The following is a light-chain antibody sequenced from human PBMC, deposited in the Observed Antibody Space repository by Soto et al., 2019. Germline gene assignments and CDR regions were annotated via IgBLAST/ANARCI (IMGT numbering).Light chain of an antibody. CDR2: GAS. Sequence: EIVMTQSPATLSVSPGERATLSCRASQSVSSNLAWYQQKPGQAPRLLIYGASTRATGIPARFSGSGSGTEFTLTISSLQSEDCALDYCQHYNNWPRTFGQGTKVEIK. CDR3: QHYNNWPRT. J-gene: IGKJ1*01. CDR1: QSVSSN. V-gene: IGKV3-15*01.